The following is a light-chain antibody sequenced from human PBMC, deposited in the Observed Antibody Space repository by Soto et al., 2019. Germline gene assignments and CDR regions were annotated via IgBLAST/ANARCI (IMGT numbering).Light chain of an antibody. CDR1: QSVSSSY. V-gene: IGKV3-20*01. CDR2: GAS. J-gene: IGKJ1*01. Sequence: EIVLTQSPGTLSLSPGERATLSCRAIQSVSSSYLSCYQQKPGQAPRLLIYGASSRATGIPDRFSGSGSGTDFTLTISRLEPEDCAVYYCQQYGSSYPWTFGQGTKVDIK. CDR3: QQYGSSYPWT.